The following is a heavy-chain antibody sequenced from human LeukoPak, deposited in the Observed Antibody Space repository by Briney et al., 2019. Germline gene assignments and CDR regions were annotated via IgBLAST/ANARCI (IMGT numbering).Heavy chain of an antibody. CDR2: ISGSGGST. CDR1: GFTFSSYG. CDR3: AKGVGYCSGGSCQQFDY. D-gene: IGHD2-15*01. V-gene: IGHV3-23*01. J-gene: IGHJ4*02. Sequence: PGGSLRLSCAAAGFTFSSYGMSWARQAPGKGLKWVSAISGSGGSTYYADSVKGGITISRDNSKNTLYLQMNSLRAEDTAVYYCAKGVGYCSGGSCQQFDYWGQGTLVTVSS.